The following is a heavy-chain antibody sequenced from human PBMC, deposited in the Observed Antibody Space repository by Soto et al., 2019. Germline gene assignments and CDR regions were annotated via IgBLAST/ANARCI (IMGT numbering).Heavy chain of an antibody. D-gene: IGHD2-21*02. CDR3: ARGGGGDCYSRVLDY. J-gene: IGHJ4*02. Sequence: QVQLVESGGGVVQPGRSLRLSCAASGFTFSSYAMHWVRQAPGKGLEWVAVISYDGSNKYYADSVKGRFTISRDNSKNTLYLQMNSLRADDTAVYYCARGGGGDCYSRVLDYWGQGTLVTVSS. V-gene: IGHV3-30-3*01. CDR1: GFTFSSYA. CDR2: ISYDGSNK.